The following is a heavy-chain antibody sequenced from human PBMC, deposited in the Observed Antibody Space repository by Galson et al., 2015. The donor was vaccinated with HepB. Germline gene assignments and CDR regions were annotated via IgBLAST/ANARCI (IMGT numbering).Heavy chain of an antibody. CDR3: ARDRGSSWNWDY. V-gene: IGHV1-69*06. CDR2: IIPIFGTA. D-gene: IGHD6-13*01. CDR1: GGTFSSYA. J-gene: IGHJ4*02. Sequence: SVKVSCKASGGTFSSYAISWVRQAPGRGLEWMGGIIPIFGTANYAQKFQGRVTITADKSTSTAYMELSSLRSEDTAVYYYARDRGSSWNWDYWGQGTLVTVSS.